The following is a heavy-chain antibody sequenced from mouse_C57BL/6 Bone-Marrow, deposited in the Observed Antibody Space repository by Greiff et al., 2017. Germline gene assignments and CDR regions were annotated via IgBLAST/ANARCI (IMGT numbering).Heavy chain of an antibody. CDR3: ARGPYYYGSSYWFAY. V-gene: IGHV1-50*01. CDR1: GYTFTSYW. CDR2: IDPSDSYT. Sequence: QVQLQQPGAELVKPGASVKLSCKASGYTFTSYWMQWIKQRPGQGLEWIGEIDPSDSYTNYNQKFKGKATLTVDTSSSTAYMQLSSLTSKDSAVYYCARGPYYYGSSYWFAYGGQGTLVTVSA. D-gene: IGHD1-1*01. J-gene: IGHJ3*01.